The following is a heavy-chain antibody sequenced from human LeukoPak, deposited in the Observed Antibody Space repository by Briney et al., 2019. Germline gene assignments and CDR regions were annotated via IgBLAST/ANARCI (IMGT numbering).Heavy chain of an antibody. CDR2: IYYDGST. Sequence: PSETLSLTCSVSGGSISRSTYYWGWIRQPPGKGLEWIGNIYYDGSTYYNPSLKSRVTTSIDKSKNQFSLKLSSVIAADTAVYYCARSKAVVVITTPGAFDIWGQGTMVTVSS. CDR1: GGSISRSTYY. D-gene: IGHD3-22*01. V-gene: IGHV4-39*07. CDR3: ARSKAVVVITTPGAFDI. J-gene: IGHJ3*02.